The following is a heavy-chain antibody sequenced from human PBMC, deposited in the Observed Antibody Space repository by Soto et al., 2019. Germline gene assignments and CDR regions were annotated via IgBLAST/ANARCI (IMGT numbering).Heavy chain of an antibody. Sequence: SESLSLICTVSGDSISSTSRYWGWIRQPPGKGLEWIGKIYHSGHTYYNPSLKSRVTLSIDTSKNQFSLKLRSVTAADTAMYYCARVKLAGRGSFHDWGQGTLVTVSS. J-gene: IGHJ4*02. CDR3: ARVKLAGRGSFHD. V-gene: IGHV4-39*07. D-gene: IGHD3-3*02. CDR2: IYHSGHT. CDR1: GDSISSTSRY.